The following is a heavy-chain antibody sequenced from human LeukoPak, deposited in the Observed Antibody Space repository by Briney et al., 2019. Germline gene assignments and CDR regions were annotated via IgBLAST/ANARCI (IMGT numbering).Heavy chain of an antibody. CDR2: IYYSGST. Sequence: PSQTLSLTCTVSGDSISSGFYYWSWIRQPPGKGLEWIGYIYYSGSTNYNPSLKSRVTISVDTSKNQFSLKLSSVTAADTAVYYCARIDDSSGLNWFDPWGQGTLVTVSS. D-gene: IGHD6-19*01. V-gene: IGHV4-61*01. CDR3: ARIDDSSGLNWFDP. CDR1: GDSISSGFYY. J-gene: IGHJ5*02.